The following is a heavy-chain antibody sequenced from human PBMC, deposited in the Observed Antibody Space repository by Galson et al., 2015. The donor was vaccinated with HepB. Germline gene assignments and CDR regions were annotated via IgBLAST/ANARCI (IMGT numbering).Heavy chain of an antibody. CDR2: ISTSSSNI. D-gene: IGHD3-16*01. J-gene: IGHJ6*02. V-gene: IGHV3-48*02. CDR1: GFTFSSYS. CDR3: ARDASWASSYYYYGMDV. Sequence: SLRLSCAASGFTFSSYSMNWVRQAPGKGLEWVSYISTSSSNIYYADSVKGRFTISRDNAKNSLYLQMNSLRDEDTAVYYCARDASWASSYYYYGMDVCGHATPVTVSS.